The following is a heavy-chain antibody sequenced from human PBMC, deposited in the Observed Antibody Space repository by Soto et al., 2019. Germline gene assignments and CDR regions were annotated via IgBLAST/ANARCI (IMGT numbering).Heavy chain of an antibody. J-gene: IGHJ4*02. CDR2: ISGSGGST. CDR3: AKGGTYYDFWSGYYTD. Sequence: GGSLRLSCAASGFTFSSYAMSWVRQAPGKGLEWVSAISGSGGSTYYADSVKGRFTISRDNSKNTLYLQMNSLRAEDTAVYYCAKGGTYYDFWSGYYTDWGQGTLVTVS. CDR1: GFTFSSYA. D-gene: IGHD3-3*01. V-gene: IGHV3-23*01.